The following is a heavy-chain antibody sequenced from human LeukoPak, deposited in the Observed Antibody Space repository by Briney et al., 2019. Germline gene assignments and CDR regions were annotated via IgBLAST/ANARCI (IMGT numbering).Heavy chain of an antibody. CDR3: ARGSSNWSRPIDY. V-gene: IGHV3-48*01. Sequence: GGSLRLSCAASGFIFSDYSMNWVRQAPGRGLEWVSYISISSGVIYYADSVKGRFTISRDNAKNSLYLQMNGLRAEDTAVYYCARGSSNWSRPIDYWGQGTLVIVSS. CDR2: ISISSGVI. CDR1: GFIFSDYS. D-gene: IGHD6-13*01. J-gene: IGHJ4*02.